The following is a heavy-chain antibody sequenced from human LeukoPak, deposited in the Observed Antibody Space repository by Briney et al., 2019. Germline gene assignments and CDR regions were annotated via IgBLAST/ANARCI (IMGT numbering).Heavy chain of an antibody. CDR2: IKQDGSEK. CDR1: GFTFSSYE. Sequence: GGSLRLSCAASGFTFSSYEMNWVRQAPGKGLEWVANIKQDGSEKYYVDSVRGRCTISRDNGKNSLYLQMNSLRAEDTAVYYCAELGITMIGGVWGKGTTVTISS. CDR3: AELGITMIGGV. D-gene: IGHD3-10*02. J-gene: IGHJ6*04. V-gene: IGHV3-7*01.